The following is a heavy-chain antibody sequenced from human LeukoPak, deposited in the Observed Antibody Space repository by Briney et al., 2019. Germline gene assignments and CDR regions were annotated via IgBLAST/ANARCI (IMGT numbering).Heavy chain of an antibody. J-gene: IGHJ6*03. CDR2: INPSGGST. D-gene: IGHD5-24*01. CDR3: ARDREMATIRSRGYYYYYVDV. CDR1: GYTFTSYY. V-gene: IGHV1-46*01. Sequence: ASVKVSCKASGYTFTSYYMHWVRQAPGQGLEWMGIINPSGGSTSYAQKFQGRVTMTRDTSTSTVYMELSSLRSEDTAVYYCARDREMATIRSRGYYYYYVDVWGKGTTVTVSS.